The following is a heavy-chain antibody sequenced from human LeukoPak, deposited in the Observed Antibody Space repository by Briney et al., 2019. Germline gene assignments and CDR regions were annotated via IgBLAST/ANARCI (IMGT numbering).Heavy chain of an antibody. D-gene: IGHD2-2*01. CDR1: GFTVSSNY. V-gene: IGHV3-53*01. CDR3: ARGNYCSSTGCFYGMDV. J-gene: IGHJ6*02. CDR2: IYSGGST. Sequence: PEGSLRLSCAASGFTVSSNYMSWVRQAPGKGLEWVSAIYSGGSTYHADSVKGRFTISRDNSKNTLYLQMNSLRAEDTAVYYCARGNYCSSTGCFYGMDVWGQGTTVTVSS.